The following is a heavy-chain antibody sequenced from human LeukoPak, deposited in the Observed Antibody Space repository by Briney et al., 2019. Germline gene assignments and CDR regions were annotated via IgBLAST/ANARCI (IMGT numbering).Heavy chain of an antibody. CDR3: AKLDSSNDGLDI. J-gene: IGHJ3*02. Sequence: PSETLSLTCTVSGGSISSSYWSWIRQPPGKGLEWIGYIYHTGSTNHNPSLRGRVTISVDTSKNQFSLKLSSVTAADMAVYYCAKLDSSNDGLDIWGQGTVVTVSS. CDR1: GGSISSSY. CDR2: IYHTGST. V-gene: IGHV4-59*01. D-gene: IGHD3-22*01.